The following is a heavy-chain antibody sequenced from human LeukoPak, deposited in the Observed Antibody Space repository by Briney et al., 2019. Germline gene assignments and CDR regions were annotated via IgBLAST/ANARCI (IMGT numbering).Heavy chain of an antibody. J-gene: IGHJ4*02. CDR1: GYSISSGYY. Sequence: SETLSLTCTVSGYSISSGYYWGWIRQPPGKGLEWIGSIYHSGSTYYNPSLKSRVTISVDTSKNQFSLKLSSVTAADTAVYYCARHKGPAHYYDSSGHMGGGDYWGQGTLVTVSS. CDR2: IYHSGST. D-gene: IGHD3-22*01. CDR3: ARHKGPAHYYDSSGHMGGGDY. V-gene: IGHV4-38-2*02.